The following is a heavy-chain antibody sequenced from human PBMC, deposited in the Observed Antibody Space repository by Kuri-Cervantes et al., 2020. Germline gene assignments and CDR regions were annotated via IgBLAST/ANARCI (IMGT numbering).Heavy chain of an antibody. CDR3: ARGRRPLHSSSWKHSYFDY. Sequence: SVKNSCKASSGSFSSYSISWVRQAAGQGLEWMGGIIPIFGTANYAQKFQGWVTMTRDTSISTAYMELSRLRSDDTAVYYCARGRRPLHSSSWKHSYFDYRGQGTLVTVSS. V-gene: IGHV1-69*05. CDR2: IIPIFGTA. CDR1: SGSFSSYS. J-gene: IGHJ4*02. D-gene: IGHD6-13*01.